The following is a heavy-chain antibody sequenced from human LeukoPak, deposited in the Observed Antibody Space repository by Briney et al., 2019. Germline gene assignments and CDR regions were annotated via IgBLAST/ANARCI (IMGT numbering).Heavy chain of an antibody. CDR1: GGSFSGYY. CDR2: INHSGST. CDR3: ARERTVREAGWFDP. V-gene: IGHV4-34*01. D-gene: IGHD3-10*01. J-gene: IGHJ5*02. Sequence: SETLSLTCAVYGGSFSGYYWTWLRQPPGKGLEWIGEINHSGSTNYNPSFKSRVTISVDTSKNQFSLNLTSVTAADTAVYYCARERTVREAGWFDPWGQGTLVTVSS.